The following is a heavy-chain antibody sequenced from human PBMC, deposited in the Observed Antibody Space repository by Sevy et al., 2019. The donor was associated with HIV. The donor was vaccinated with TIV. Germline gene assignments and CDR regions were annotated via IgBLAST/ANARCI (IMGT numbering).Heavy chain of an antibody. V-gene: IGHV1-69*06. Sequence: ASVKVSCKASGGTFSSYAISWVRQAPGQGLEWMGGIIPIFGTANYAQKFQGRVTITADKSTSTAYMELSSLRSEDTAVYYCARVLVEMATIAAFDIWGQGTMVTVSS. J-gene: IGHJ3*02. CDR2: IIPIFGTA. CDR3: ARVLVEMATIAAFDI. D-gene: IGHD5-12*01. CDR1: GGTFSSYA.